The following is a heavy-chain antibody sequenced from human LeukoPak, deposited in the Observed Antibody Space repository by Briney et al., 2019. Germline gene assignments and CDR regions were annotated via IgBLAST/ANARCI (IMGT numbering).Heavy chain of an antibody. V-gene: IGHV6-1*01. Sequence: SQTLSLTCAISGDSVSSNSAAWNWIRQSPSRGLEWLGKTYYRSKWSNAYAVSVKSRITINPDKSKNQFSLQLNSVTPEDTAVYYCARTQKPYHFDSSDAFDIWGQGTMVTVSS. CDR2: TYYRSKWSN. D-gene: IGHD3-22*01. CDR3: ARTQKPYHFDSSDAFDI. J-gene: IGHJ3*02. CDR1: GDSVSSNSAA.